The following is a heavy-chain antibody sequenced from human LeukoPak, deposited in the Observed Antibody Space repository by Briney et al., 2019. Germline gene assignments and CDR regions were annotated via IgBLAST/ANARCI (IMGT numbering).Heavy chain of an antibody. V-gene: IGHV1-2*02. D-gene: IGHD6-6*01. CDR1: GYTFTDYY. CDR2: INPDSGAT. Sequence: ASVKVSCKASGYTFTDYYMHWVRQAPGQGLEWMGWINPDSGATNFAQKFQGRVTMTRDTPISTAYMEVSSLRSDDTAVYYCARVYSSSRSWGFDYWGQGTLVTVSS. J-gene: IGHJ4*02. CDR3: ARVYSSSRSWGFDY.